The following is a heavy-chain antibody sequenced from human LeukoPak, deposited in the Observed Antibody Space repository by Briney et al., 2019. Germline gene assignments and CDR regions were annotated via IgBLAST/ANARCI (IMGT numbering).Heavy chain of an antibody. CDR3: ARNGDYKPFDY. D-gene: IGHD4-17*01. J-gene: IGHJ4*02. Sequence: ASVKVSRKASGGTFSSYAISWVRQAPGQGLEWMGGIIPIFGAANYAQKFQGRVTITADKSTSTAYMELSSLRSEDTAVYYCARNGDYKPFDYWGQGTLVTVSS. CDR1: GGTFSSYA. V-gene: IGHV1-69*06. CDR2: IIPIFGAA.